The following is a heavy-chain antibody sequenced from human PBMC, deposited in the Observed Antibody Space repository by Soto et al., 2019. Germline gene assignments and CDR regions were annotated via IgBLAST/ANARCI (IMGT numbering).Heavy chain of an antibody. V-gene: IGHV4-31*03. CDR3: ARDGGYGSGSYRFDY. CDR2: IYYSGST. D-gene: IGHD3-10*01. J-gene: IGHJ4*02. Sequence: QVQLQESGPGLVKPLQTMSLTCTVSGGSINSGGYYWSWIRQHPGKGLEWIGYIYYSGSTSYNPSLKSRVTISVDTSKNQFSLKLSSVSAADTAVYYCARDGGYGSGSYRFDYWGQGTLVTVSS. CDR1: GGSINSGGYY.